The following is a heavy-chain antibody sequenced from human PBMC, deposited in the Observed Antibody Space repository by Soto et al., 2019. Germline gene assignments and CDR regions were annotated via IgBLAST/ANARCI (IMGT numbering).Heavy chain of an antibody. J-gene: IGHJ6*02. CDR2: ITSTSSTK. D-gene: IGHD3-10*01. CDR3: ARRITMVRGPYYYYAMDV. Sequence: DVQLVESGGGLVQPGGSLRLSCAGSGFTFSSHTMTWVRQAPGKGLEFLSYITSTSSTKNYADSVKGRFTISRDNAKNSLYLQMNSLRDEDTAVYYCARRITMVRGPYYYYAMDVWGPVTTVTVSS. CDR1: GFTFSSHT. V-gene: IGHV3-48*02.